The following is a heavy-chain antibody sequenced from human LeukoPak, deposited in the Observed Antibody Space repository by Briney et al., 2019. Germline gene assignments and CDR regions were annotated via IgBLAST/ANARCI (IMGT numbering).Heavy chain of an antibody. D-gene: IGHD3-10*01. CDR2: INPNSGGT. CDR3: ARGSWGVIDY. CDR1: GYIFTDYY. J-gene: IGHJ4*02. V-gene: IGHV1/OR15-1*04. Sequence: ASVKVSCKASGYIFTDYYMHWVRQAPGQELGWMGRINPNSGGTNYAQKFQGRVTITRNTSISTAYMELSSLRSEDTAVYYCARGSWGVIDYWGQGTLVTVSS.